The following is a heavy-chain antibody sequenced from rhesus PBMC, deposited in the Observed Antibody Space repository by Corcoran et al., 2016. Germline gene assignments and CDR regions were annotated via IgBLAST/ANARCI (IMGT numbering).Heavy chain of an antibody. CDR2: ITNTGDRT. Sequence: EVQLVESGGGLAKPGGSLRLSCAASGFPFSDYFMVWVRQAPGKGLEWVSRITNTGDRTWYADSVKGRFTISRENAKNTLYLQMNSLRPGDAAVYYCTRADWGSDYWGQGVLVTVSS. CDR1: GFPFSDYF. V-gene: IGHV3-178*01. CDR3: TRADWGSDY. J-gene: IGHJ4*01. D-gene: IGHD7-45*01.